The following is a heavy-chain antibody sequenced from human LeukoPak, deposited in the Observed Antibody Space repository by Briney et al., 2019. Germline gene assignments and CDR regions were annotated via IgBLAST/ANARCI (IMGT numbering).Heavy chain of an antibody. V-gene: IGHV3-30*18. J-gene: IGHJ4*02. CDR1: GFTFSSYS. D-gene: IGHD5-18*01. Sequence: GGSLRLSCAASGFTFSSYSMNWVRQAPGKGLEWVAVISYDGSNKYYADSVKGRFTISRDNSKNTLYLQMNSLRAEDTAVYYCAKGGYSYGFRYFDYWGQGTLVTVSS. CDR3: AKGGYSYGFRYFDY. CDR2: ISYDGSNK.